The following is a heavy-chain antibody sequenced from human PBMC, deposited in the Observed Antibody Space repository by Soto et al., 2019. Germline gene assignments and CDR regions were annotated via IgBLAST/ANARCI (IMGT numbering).Heavy chain of an antibody. D-gene: IGHD6-13*01. Sequence: ASVKVSCKASGYSFTSYGISWVRQAPGQGLEWMGWISAYNGNKKYAQRLQGRVTMTTDTSTSTAYMELRSLRSDDTAVYYCARDLGQQLVDYWGQGTLVTVSS. CDR3: ARDLGQQLVDY. J-gene: IGHJ4*02. CDR2: ISAYNGNK. V-gene: IGHV1-18*01. CDR1: GYSFTSYG.